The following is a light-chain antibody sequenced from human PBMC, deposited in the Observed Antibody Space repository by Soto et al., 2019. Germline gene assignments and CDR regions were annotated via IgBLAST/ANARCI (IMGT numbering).Light chain of an antibody. CDR1: SSDVGGYNY. CDR2: DVS. J-gene: IGLJ1*01. V-gene: IGLV2-14*01. Sequence: QSVLTQHASVSGSPGQSITISCTGTSSDVGGYNYVSWYQQHPGKAPKLMIYDVSYRPSGVSDRFSGSKSGNTASLTISGLQSEDEADYYCDSYTSGSSYVFGTGTKVTVL. CDR3: DSYTSGSSYV.